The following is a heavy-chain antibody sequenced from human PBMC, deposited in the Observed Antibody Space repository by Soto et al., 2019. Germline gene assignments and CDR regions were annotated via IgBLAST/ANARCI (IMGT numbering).Heavy chain of an antibody. Sequence: SETLSLTCTVSGGSISSSSYYWGWIRQPPGKGLEWIGSIYYSGSTYYNPSLKSRVTISVDTPKNQFSLKLSSVTAADTAVYYCARFGVGYCSSTSCSSFDYWGQGTLVTVSS. D-gene: IGHD2-2*01. V-gene: IGHV4-39*01. CDR3: ARFGVGYCSSTSCSSFDY. J-gene: IGHJ4*02. CDR2: IYYSGST. CDR1: GGSISSSSYY.